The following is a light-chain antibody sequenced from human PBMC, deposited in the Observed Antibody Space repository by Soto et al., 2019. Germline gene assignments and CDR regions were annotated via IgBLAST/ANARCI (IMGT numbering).Light chain of an antibody. V-gene: IGKV3-20*01. CDR1: QSVVTSD. Sequence: EVVLTQSPGTLSLSPGEGATLSCRASQSVVTSDLAWYQQKYGQSPRLLIYGALYRAPGIPDRFSGSGSGTDFTLSINRLEPEDFAVYYCQYYDESMWTFGQGTKVEVK. J-gene: IGKJ1*01. CDR2: GAL. CDR3: QYYDESMWT.